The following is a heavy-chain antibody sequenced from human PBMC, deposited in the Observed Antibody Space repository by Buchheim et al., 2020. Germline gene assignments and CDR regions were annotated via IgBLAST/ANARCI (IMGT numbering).Heavy chain of an antibody. CDR3: ARELAYYYDSSGYYREIANHAFDI. CDR2: IIPIFGTA. V-gene: IGHV1-69*06. Sequence: QVQLVQSGAEVKKPGSSVKVSCKASGGTFSSYAISWVRQAPGQGLEWMGGIIPIFGTANYAQKFQGRVTITADKSTSTAYMELSSLRSEDTAVYYCARELAYYYDSSGYYREIANHAFDIWGQGT. J-gene: IGHJ3*02. CDR1: GGTFSSYA. D-gene: IGHD3-22*01.